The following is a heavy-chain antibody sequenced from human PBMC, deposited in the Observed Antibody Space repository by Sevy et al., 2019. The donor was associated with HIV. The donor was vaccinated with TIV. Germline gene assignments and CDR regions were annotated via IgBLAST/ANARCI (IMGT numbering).Heavy chain of an antibody. Sequence: GGSLRLSCAASGFTFSSYGMHWVRQAPGKGLEWVAVISYDGSNKYYADSVKGRFTISRDNSKNTLYLQMNSLRAEDTAVYYCAKGLHSSGYRVPGYWGQGTLVTVSS. CDR1: GFTFSSYG. D-gene: IGHD3-22*01. CDR2: ISYDGSNK. J-gene: IGHJ4*02. CDR3: AKGLHSSGYRVPGY. V-gene: IGHV3-30*18.